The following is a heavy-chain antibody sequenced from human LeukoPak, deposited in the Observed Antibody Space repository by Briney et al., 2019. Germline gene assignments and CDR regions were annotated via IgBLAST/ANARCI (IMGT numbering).Heavy chain of an antibody. CDR3: ASRGAIYPFDY. Sequence: SETLSLTCAVYGGSFSGYHWSWIRQPPGKGLGWIGEINHSGSTNYNPSLKSRVTISVDTSKNQFSLKLSSVTAADTAVYYCASRGAIYPFDYWPREPWSPSPQ. V-gene: IGHV4-34*01. J-gene: IGHJ4*02. CDR1: GGSFSGYH. CDR2: INHSGST. D-gene: IGHD2-2*02.